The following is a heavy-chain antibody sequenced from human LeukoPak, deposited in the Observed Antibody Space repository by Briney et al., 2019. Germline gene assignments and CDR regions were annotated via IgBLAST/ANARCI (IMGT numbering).Heavy chain of an antibody. CDR3: ARDPGLVVVPAANNWFDP. Sequence: ASAKVSCKASGYTFTGYYMHWVRQAPGQGLEWMGRINPNSGGTNYAQKFQGRVTMTRDTSISTAYMELSRLRSDDTAVYYCARDPGLVVVPAANNWFDPWGQGTLVTVSS. CDR1: GYTFTGYY. J-gene: IGHJ5*02. D-gene: IGHD2-2*01. V-gene: IGHV1-2*06. CDR2: INPNSGGT.